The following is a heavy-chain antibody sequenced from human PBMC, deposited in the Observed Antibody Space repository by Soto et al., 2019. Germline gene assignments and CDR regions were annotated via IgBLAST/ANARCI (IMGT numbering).Heavy chain of an antibody. CDR3: ARISTDSSGYYWGFDY. V-gene: IGHV4-31*03. CDR1: GGSISSGGYY. J-gene: IGHJ4*02. D-gene: IGHD3-22*01. CDR2: IYYSGST. Sequence: SETLSLTCPVSGGSISSGGYYWSWIRQHPGKGLEWIGYIYYSGSTYYNPSLKSRVTISVDSSKNQFSLNLSSVTAAGTAVYYCARISTDSSGYYWGFDYWGQGTLVTVSS.